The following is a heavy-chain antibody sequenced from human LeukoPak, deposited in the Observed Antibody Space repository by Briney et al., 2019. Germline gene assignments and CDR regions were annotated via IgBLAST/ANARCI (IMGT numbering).Heavy chain of an antibody. CDR1: GFTFNSYA. D-gene: IGHD6-19*01. Sequence: GGSLRLSCAASGFTFNSYAFNWVRQAPGKGLEWVSYISSSSNIIHYADSVKGRFTISRDNSNNALYLQMNSLRAEDTAVYYCAKRKSFSSGWFTDWGQGTLVTVSS. J-gene: IGHJ4*02. V-gene: IGHV3-48*01. CDR3: AKRKSFSSGWFTD. CDR2: ISSSSNII.